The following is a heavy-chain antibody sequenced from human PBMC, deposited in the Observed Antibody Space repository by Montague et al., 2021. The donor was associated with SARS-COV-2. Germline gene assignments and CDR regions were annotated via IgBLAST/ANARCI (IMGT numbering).Heavy chain of an antibody. Sequence: SETLSLTCTVSGGSFKNYYWGWIRQPPGKGLEWIGSVHYSGRPYYNPSLKSRVTIYVDTSKNQLSLKLSSVTAADTAVYYCTRHVHMTWPEPSPGFDYWGQGTLVTVSA. D-gene: IGHD1-1*01. J-gene: IGHJ4*02. CDR3: TRHVHMTWPEPSPGFDY. CDR1: GGSFKNYY. CDR2: VHYSGRP. V-gene: IGHV4-39*01.